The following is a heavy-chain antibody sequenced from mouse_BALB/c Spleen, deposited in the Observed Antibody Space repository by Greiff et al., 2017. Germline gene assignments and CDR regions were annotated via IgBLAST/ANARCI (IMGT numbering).Heavy chain of an antibody. CDR1: GFTFSSFG. V-gene: IGHV5-17*02. Sequence: EVQLVESGGGLVQPGGSRKLSCAASGFTFSSFGMHWVRQAPEKGLEWVAYISSGSSTIYYADTVKGRFTISRDNPKNTLFLQMTSLRSEDTAMYYCARDGGLTFAYWGQGTLVTVSA. CDR3: ARDGGLTFAY. CDR2: ISSGSSTI. D-gene: IGHD1-2*01. J-gene: IGHJ3*01.